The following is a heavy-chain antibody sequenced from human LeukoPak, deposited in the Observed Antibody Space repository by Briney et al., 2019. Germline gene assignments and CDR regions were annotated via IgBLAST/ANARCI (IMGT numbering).Heavy chain of an antibody. Sequence: SVKVSCKASGGTFSSYAIRWVRQAPGQGLEWMGGIIPIFGTANYAQKFQGRVTITADESTSTAYMELSSLRSEDTAVYYCQIVVVITQPDYWGQGTLVTVSS. V-gene: IGHV1-69*13. D-gene: IGHD3-22*01. CDR1: GGTFSSYA. J-gene: IGHJ4*02. CDR2: IIPIFGTA. CDR3: QIVVVITQPDY.